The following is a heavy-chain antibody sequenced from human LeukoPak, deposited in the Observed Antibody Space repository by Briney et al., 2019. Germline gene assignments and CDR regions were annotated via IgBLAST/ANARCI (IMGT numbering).Heavy chain of an antibody. CDR2: INHSGST. CDR3: ARGRGRNYYYYYMDV. J-gene: IGHJ6*03. CDR1: GGSFSGYY. V-gene: IGHV4-34*01. D-gene: IGHD2-15*01. Sequence: KPSETLSLTCAVYGGSFSGYYWSWIRQPPGKGLEWIGEINHSGSTNYNPSLKSRVTISVDTSKNQFSLKLSSVTAADTAVYYCARGRGRNYYYYYMDVWGKGTTVTVSS.